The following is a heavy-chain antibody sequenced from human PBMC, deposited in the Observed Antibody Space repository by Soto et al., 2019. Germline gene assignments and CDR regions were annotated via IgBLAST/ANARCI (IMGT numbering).Heavy chain of an antibody. J-gene: IGHJ4*02. Sequence: GASVKVSCKASGGTFSSYTISWVRQAPGQGLEWMGSIIPILGIANYAQKFQGRVTITADKSTSTAYMELSSLRSEDTAVYYCAREDYGDYGLNFDYWGQGTLVTVSS. CDR3: AREDYGDYGLNFDY. CDR1: GGTFSSYT. D-gene: IGHD4-17*01. V-gene: IGHV1-69*04. CDR2: IIPILGIA.